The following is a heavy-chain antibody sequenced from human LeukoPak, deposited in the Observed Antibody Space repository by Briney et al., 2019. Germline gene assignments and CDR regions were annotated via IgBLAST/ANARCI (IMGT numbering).Heavy chain of an antibody. D-gene: IGHD3-16*02. Sequence: ASVTVSCTASGYIFNDYGISWVRQAPGQGLEWMGWIRVYNGNTNYAQKFQDRVTMTTDISTGTAYMELSSLRSDDAAVYYCARDLGTFGGVIVSGYWGQGTLVTVSS. CDR2: IRVYNGNT. CDR1: GYIFNDYG. V-gene: IGHV1-18*01. CDR3: ARDLGTFGGVIVSGY. J-gene: IGHJ4*02.